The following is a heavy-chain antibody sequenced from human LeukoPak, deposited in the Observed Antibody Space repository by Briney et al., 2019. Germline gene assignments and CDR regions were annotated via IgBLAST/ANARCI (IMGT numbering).Heavy chain of an antibody. CDR3: AKDGSNYYDSSGFPFDY. Sequence: GGSLRLSCAASGFTFSSYGMHWVRQAPGKGLEWVAVISYDGSNKYYADSVKGRFTISRDNSKNTLYLQMNSLRAEDTAVYYCAKDGSNYYDSSGFPFDYWGQGTLVTVPS. CDR2: ISYDGSNK. V-gene: IGHV3-30*18. D-gene: IGHD3-22*01. J-gene: IGHJ4*02. CDR1: GFTFSSYG.